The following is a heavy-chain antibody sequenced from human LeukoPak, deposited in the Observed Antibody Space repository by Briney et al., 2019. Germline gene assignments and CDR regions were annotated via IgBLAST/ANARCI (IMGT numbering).Heavy chain of an antibody. V-gene: IGHV4-31*03. CDR2: IYYSGST. J-gene: IGHJ1*01. CDR1: GGSISSGGNY. D-gene: IGHD2-8*01. Sequence: SETLSLTCTVSGGSISSGGNYWTWIRQHPGKGLEWIGYIYYSGSTYYNPSLKSRVTISVDTSKNQFSLKLSSVTAADTAVYYCARVPLMLGYCTNGVCPSGYFQHWGQGTLVTVSS. CDR3: ARVPLMLGYCTNGVCPSGYFQH.